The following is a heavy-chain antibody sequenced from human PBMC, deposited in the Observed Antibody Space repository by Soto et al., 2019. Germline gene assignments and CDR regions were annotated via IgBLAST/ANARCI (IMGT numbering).Heavy chain of an antibody. Sequence: GSLRLSCAASGFTFSSYAMSWVRQAPGKGLEWVSAISGSGGSTYYADSVKGRFTISRDNSKNTLYLQMNSLRAEDTAVYYCAKAPELRYFDWAYYFDYWGQGTLVTVSS. CDR1: GFTFSSYA. CDR2: ISGSGGST. J-gene: IGHJ4*02. V-gene: IGHV3-23*01. D-gene: IGHD3-9*01. CDR3: AKAPELRYFDWAYYFDY.